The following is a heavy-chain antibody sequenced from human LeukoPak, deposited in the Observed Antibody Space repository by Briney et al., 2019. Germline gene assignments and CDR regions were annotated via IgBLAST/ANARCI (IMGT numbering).Heavy chain of an antibody. J-gene: IGHJ4*02. CDR1: GGSLSGYY. D-gene: IGHD6-19*01. Sequence: SETLSLTCAVYGGSLSGYYWSWIRQPPGKGLEWIGEINHSGSTNYNPSLKSRVTISVDTSKNQFSLKLSSVTAADTAVYYCARLVSSGWYLAGWYYFDYWGQGTLVTVSS. CDR3: ARLVSSGWYLAGWYYFDY. V-gene: IGHV4-34*01. CDR2: INHSGST.